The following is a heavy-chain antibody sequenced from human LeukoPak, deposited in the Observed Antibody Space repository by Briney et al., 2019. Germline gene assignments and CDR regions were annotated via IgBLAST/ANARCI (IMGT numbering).Heavy chain of an antibody. V-gene: IGHV1-2*02. CDR2: INPNSGGT. J-gene: IGHJ5*02. Sequence: ASVKVSCRASGYTFTAHYIHWVRQAPGQGLEWMGWINPNSGGTNYAQQFQGRVTMTRDTSIRTVYMELSSLTSDDTAMYYCARTKGLDPWGQGTLVTVSS. CDR1: GYTFTAHY. CDR3: ARTKGLDP.